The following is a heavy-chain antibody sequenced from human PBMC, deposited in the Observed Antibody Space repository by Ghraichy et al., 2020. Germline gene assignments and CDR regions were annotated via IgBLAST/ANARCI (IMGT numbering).Heavy chain of an antibody. Sequence: GGSLRLSCAASGFTFSSHAMTWVRQAPGKGLEWVSAISGSGGSTYYADSVKGRFAISRDNSKNTLYLQMNSLRAEDTAVYYCAKVQPLYGSESYRAFDIWGQGTTVTVSS. CDR1: GFTFSSHA. CDR2: ISGSGGST. V-gene: IGHV3-23*01. CDR3: AKVQPLYGSESYRAFDI. J-gene: IGHJ3*02. D-gene: IGHD3-10*01.